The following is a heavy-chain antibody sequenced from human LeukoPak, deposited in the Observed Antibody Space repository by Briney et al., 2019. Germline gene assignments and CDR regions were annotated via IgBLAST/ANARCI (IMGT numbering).Heavy chain of an antibody. V-gene: IGHV3-13*04. CDR3: AKDALSGWYGYSDY. D-gene: IGHD6-19*01. Sequence: GGSLRLSCAASGFAFSTYDMHWVRQATGKGLEWVSAIGVAGDTYYPGSVKGRFTILRENAKNTLFLQMNSLRAEDTAVYHCAKDALSGWYGYSDYWGQGTLVTVSS. CDR2: IGVAGDT. J-gene: IGHJ4*02. CDR1: GFAFSTYD.